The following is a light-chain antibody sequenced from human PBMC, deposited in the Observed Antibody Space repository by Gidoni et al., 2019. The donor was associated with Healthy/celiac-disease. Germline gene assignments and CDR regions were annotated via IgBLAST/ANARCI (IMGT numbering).Light chain of an antibody. J-gene: IGKJ4*02. CDR2: DAS. V-gene: IGKV1-5*01. CDR3: QQYNSYLLT. Sequence: IQMTKYPSTLSASVGDRVTITCRASQSISSWLAWYQQKPGKAPKLLIYDASSLESGVPSRFSGSGSGTEFTLTISSLQPDDFATYYCQQYNSYLLTFGGGTKVEIK. CDR1: QSISSW.